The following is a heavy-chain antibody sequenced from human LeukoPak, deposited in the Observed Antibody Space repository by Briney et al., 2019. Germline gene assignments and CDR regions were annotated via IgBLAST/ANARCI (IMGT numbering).Heavy chain of an antibody. V-gene: IGHV4-38-2*02. CDR3: ATEYYYDSSGSRSEAFDI. Sequence: SETLSFTCTVSGYSISSGYYWGWIRQPPGKGLEWIGSIYHSGSTYYNPSLKSRVTISVDTSKNQFSLKLSSVTAADTAVYYCATEYYYDSSGSRSEAFDIWGQGTMVTVSS. J-gene: IGHJ3*02. D-gene: IGHD3-22*01. CDR2: IYHSGST. CDR1: GYSISSGYY.